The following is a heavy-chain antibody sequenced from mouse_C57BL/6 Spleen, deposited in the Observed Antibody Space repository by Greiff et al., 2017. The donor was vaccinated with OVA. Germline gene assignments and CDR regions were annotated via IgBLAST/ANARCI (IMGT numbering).Heavy chain of an antibody. J-gene: IGHJ2*01. Sequence: VQLQQPGAELVRPGTSVKLSCKASGYTFTSFWMHWVKQRPGQGLEWIGVSDPSDSYTNYNQKFKGKATLTVDTSSSTAYMQLSSLTSEDSAVYYCARQNYSNYAVDYWGQGTTLTVSS. CDR2: SDPSDSYT. V-gene: IGHV1-59*01. CDR3: ARQNYSNYAVDY. D-gene: IGHD2-5*01. CDR1: GYTFTSFW.